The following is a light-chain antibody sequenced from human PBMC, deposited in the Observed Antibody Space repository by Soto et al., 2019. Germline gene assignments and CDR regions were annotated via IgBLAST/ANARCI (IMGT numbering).Light chain of an antibody. J-gene: IGLJ1*01. V-gene: IGLV2-14*03. Sequence: QSVLTQPASVSGSPGQSITISCTGTNSDIGTYDYVSWYQQHPGKAPKLMIYDVSSRPSGVSNRFSGSKTGNTASLTISGLQAEDEADYYCSSYTGFSTLYVFGTGTKLTVL. CDR1: NSDIGTYDY. CDR3: SSYTGFSTLYV. CDR2: DVS.